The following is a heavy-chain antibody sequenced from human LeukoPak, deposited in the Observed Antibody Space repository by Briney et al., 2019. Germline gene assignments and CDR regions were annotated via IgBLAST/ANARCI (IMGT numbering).Heavy chain of an antibody. CDR1: GFTFSSYA. D-gene: IGHD1-26*01. CDR3: AKDGHSGSYYWFDP. J-gene: IGHJ5*02. V-gene: IGHV3-23*01. Sequence: PGGSLRLSCAASGFTFSSYAMSWVRQAPGKGLEWVSAISSSGGSTYYADSVKGRFTISRDNSKNTLYLQMNSLRAEDTAVYYCAKDGHSGSYYWFDPWGQGTLVTVSS. CDR2: ISSSGGST.